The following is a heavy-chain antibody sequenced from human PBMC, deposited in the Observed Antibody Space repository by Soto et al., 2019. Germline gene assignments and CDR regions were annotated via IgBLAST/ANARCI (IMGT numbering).Heavy chain of an antibody. J-gene: IGHJ6*02. Sequence: PSESLSLTCSVNGGSLSEYKWSWGRQTPGKGLEWFGQIHYKGSTYNNPTLHARVTISQDTAKKQFSPKLRSVTAADTAVYYCARENRLGLWFGERFYYHSYGMDVWGQGTTVTVSS. CDR1: GGSLSEYK. D-gene: IGHD3-10*01. V-gene: IGHV4-34*01. CDR2: IHYKGST. CDR3: ARENRLGLWFGERFYYHSYGMDV.